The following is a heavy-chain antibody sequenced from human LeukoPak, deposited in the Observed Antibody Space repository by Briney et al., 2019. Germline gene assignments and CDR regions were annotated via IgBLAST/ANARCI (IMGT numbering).Heavy chain of an antibody. CDR1: GFTFSSYV. Sequence: GRSLRLSCAASGFTFSSYVMSWVRQAPGKGLEWVSAISGSGGSTYYADSVKGRFTISRDNSKNTLYLQMNSLRAEDTAVYYCAKDLHCSSTSCYVNWGQGTMVTVSS. CDR3: AKDLHCSSTSCYVN. CDR2: ISGSGGST. D-gene: IGHD2-2*01. V-gene: IGHV3-23*01. J-gene: IGHJ3*01.